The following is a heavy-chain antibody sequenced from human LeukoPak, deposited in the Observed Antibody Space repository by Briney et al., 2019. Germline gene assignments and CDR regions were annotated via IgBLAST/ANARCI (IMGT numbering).Heavy chain of an antibody. CDR2: IASSGRNT. D-gene: IGHD6-13*01. J-gene: IGHJ4*02. Sequence: GGSLRLSCAASGFNFNDAAMTWVRQAPGKGLEWVSLIASSGRNTYYTDSVRGRFTISRDNAKNSLYLQMNSLRAEDTAVYFCARDESYSSDYWGQGTLVTVSS. CDR1: GFNFNDAA. V-gene: IGHV3-23*01. CDR3: ARDESYSSDY.